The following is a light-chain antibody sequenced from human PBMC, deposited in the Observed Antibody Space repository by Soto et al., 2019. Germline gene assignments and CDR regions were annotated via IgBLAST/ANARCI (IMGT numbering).Light chain of an antibody. J-gene: IGLJ2*01. CDR3: QTWGSCIAV. Sequence: QLVLTQSPSISASLGASVKLTCTLSSGHSSYAIAWHQQQPEKGPRYLMKLNSDGSHSKGDGIPDRFSGSTSGAERYLSISSLQSEDEADYYCQTWGSCIAVFGGGTKLTGL. V-gene: IGLV4-69*01. CDR1: SGHSSYA. CDR2: LNSDGSH.